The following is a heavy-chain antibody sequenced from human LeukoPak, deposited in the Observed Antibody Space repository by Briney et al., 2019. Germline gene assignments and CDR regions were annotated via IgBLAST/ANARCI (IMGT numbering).Heavy chain of an antibody. CDR1: GYSFTSYW. CDR3: ARAIHPYSSPNNWFDP. D-gene: IGHD6-13*01. CDR2: IYPGDSDT. J-gene: IGHJ5*02. Sequence: GESLKISCKGSGYSFTSYWIGWVRQMPGKGLEWMGIIYPGDSDTRYSPSFQGQVTISADKSISTAYLQWSSLKASDTAMYYCARAIHPYSSPNNWFDPWGQGTLVTVSS. V-gene: IGHV5-51*01.